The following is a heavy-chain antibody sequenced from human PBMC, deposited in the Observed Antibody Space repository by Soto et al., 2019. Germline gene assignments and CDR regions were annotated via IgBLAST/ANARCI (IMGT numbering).Heavy chain of an antibody. CDR2: ISSSSSYI. V-gene: IGHV3-21*01. CDR1: GFTFSSYS. CDR3: ARDPHGEGYFDY. D-gene: IGHD3-10*01. J-gene: IGHJ4*02. Sequence: EVQLVESGGGLVKPGGSLRLSCAASGFTFSSYSMNWVRQALGKGLEWVSSISSSSSYIYYADSVKGRFTISRDNAKNSLYLQMNSLRAEDTAVYYCARDPHGEGYFDYWGQGTLVTVSS.